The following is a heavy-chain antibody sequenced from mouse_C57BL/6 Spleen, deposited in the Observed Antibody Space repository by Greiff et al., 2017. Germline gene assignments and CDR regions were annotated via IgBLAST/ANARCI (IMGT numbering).Heavy chain of an antibody. CDR3: ARSGGPITTVVPDYYAMDY. V-gene: IGHV7-3*01. CDR1: GFTFTVYY. CDR2: IRNKANGYTT. D-gene: IGHD1-1*01. J-gene: IGHJ4*01. Sequence: EVKLMESGGGLVQPAGSLSLSCAASGFTFTVYYMSWVRQPPGKALEWLGFIRNKANGYTTVYSTSLKGRFTISRDNSQSILYLQMNALRAEDSATYYCARSGGPITTVVPDYYAMDYWGQGTSVTVSS.